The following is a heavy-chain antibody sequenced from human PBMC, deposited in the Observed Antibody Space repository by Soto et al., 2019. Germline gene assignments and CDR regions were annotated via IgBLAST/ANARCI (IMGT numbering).Heavy chain of an antibody. V-gene: IGHV4-30-4*01. D-gene: IGHD1-26*01. CDR2: ISYSGT. CDR3: ATRSATFFFYGMDV. J-gene: IGHJ6*02. Sequence: SETLSLTCTVSGGSITAGNYVLTWIRQSPGKGLEWIGYISYSGTYYNPSLKSRLTISIDTSKNQLSLQVTSVTAADTAVYYCATRSATFFFYGMDVWGQRTTVTVSS. CDR1: GGSITAGNYV.